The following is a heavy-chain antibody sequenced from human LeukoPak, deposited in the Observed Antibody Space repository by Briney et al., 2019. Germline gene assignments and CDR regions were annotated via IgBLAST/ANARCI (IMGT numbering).Heavy chain of an antibody. CDR1: GGSFSGYY. J-gene: IGHJ3*02. D-gene: IGHD6-13*01. CDR3: ARGSSWYGDAFDI. CDR2: INHSGST. V-gene: IGHV4-34*01. Sequence: KTSETLSLTCAVYGGSFSGYYWSWIRQPPGKGLEWIGEINHSGSTNYNPSLKSRVTISVDTSKNQFSLKLSSVTAADTAVYYCARGSSWYGDAFDIWGQGTMVTVSS.